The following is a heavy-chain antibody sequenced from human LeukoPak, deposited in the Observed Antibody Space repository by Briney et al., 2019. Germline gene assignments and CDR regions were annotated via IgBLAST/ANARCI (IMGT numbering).Heavy chain of an antibody. J-gene: IGHJ4*02. V-gene: IGHV3-66*01. D-gene: IGHD2-15*01. CDR1: GSTVSNNY. Sequence: GGSLRLSCAASGSTVSNNYMSWVRQAPGKGLEWVSVIYSGGSTYYADSVKGRFTISRDNSKNTLFLQMNSLRAEDTAVYYCARDPSRYCSGGSCFLSWGQGTLVTVSS. CDR2: IYSGGST. CDR3: ARDPSRYCSGGSCFLS.